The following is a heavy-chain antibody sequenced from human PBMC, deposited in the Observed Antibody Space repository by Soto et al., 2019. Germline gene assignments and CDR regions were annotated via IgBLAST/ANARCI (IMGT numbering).Heavy chain of an antibody. V-gene: IGHV3-30-3*01. CDR1: GFTFSSYA. Sequence: GGSLRLSCAASGFTFSSYAMHWVRQAPGKGLEWVAVISYDGSNKYYADSVKGRFTISRDNSKNTLYLQMNSLRAEDTAVYYCARDANYYGMDVWGQGTTVTVSS. CDR2: ISYDGSNK. J-gene: IGHJ6*02. CDR3: ARDANYYGMDV.